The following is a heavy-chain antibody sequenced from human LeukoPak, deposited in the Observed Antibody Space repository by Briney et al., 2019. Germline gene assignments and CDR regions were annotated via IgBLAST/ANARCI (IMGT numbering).Heavy chain of an antibody. V-gene: IGHV1-69*04. Sequence: SVKVSCKASGGTFSSYAISWVRQAPGQGLEWMGRIIPILGIANYAQKFQGRVTITADKSTSTAYMELSSLRSEDTAVYYCARTTQADGSGYSDYWGQGTLVTVSS. J-gene: IGHJ4*02. CDR3: ARTTQADGSGYSDY. CDR1: GGTFSSYA. CDR2: IIPILGIA. D-gene: IGHD3-10*01.